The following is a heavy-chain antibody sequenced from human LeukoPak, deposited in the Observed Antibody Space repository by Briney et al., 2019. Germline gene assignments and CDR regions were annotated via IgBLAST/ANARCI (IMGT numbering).Heavy chain of an antibody. CDR2: IYYSGST. D-gene: IGHD3-10*02. J-gene: IGHJ5*02. CDR3: ARITMSRFDP. Sequence: SETLSLTCTVSGDSISSSSYYWGWIRQPPGKGLEWIGSIYYSGSTYYNPSLKSRVTISVDTSKNQFSLKLSSVTAADTAVYYCARITMSRFDPWGQGTLVTVS. V-gene: IGHV4-39*07. CDR1: GDSISSSSYY.